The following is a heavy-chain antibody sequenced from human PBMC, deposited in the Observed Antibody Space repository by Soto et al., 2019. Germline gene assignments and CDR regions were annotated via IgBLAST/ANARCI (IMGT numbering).Heavy chain of an antibody. CDR1: GGSISTSNW. CDR3: GRRGYYDTSGYAYN. CDR2: IYHSGTT. V-gene: IGHV4-4*03. J-gene: IGHJ4*02. Sequence: PETLSLTCAVSGGSISTSNWWTWVRQPPGRGLEWIGEIYHSGTTNYNPSLKSRVTMSVDKSKNQFSLNLNSVTAADTAVYYCGRRGYYDTSGYAYNWGQGALVTVSS. D-gene: IGHD3-22*01.